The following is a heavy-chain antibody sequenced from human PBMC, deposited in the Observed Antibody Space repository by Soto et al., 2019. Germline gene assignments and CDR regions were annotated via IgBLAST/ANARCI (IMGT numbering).Heavy chain of an antibody. CDR1: GFTFSSYA. Sequence: GESLKISCAASGFTFSSYAMHWVRQAPGKGLEWVAVISYDGSNKYYADSVKGRFTISRDNSKNTLYLQMNSLRAEDTAVYYCASLKAVAAAGTYFDYWGQGTLVTVSS. V-gene: IGHV3-30-3*01. CDR2: ISYDGSNK. J-gene: IGHJ4*02. CDR3: ASLKAVAAAGTYFDY. D-gene: IGHD6-13*01.